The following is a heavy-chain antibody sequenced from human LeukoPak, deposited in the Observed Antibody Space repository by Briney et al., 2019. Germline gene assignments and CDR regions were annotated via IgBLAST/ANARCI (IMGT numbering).Heavy chain of an antibody. Sequence: TSQTLSLTCTVSGGSISSGSYYWSWIRQPAGKGLEWIGRIYTSGSTNYNPSLKSRVTISVDTSKSQFSLKLSSVTAADTAVYYCARESYYYDSSGYDYWGQGTLVTVSS. J-gene: IGHJ4*02. CDR3: ARESYYYDSSGYDY. CDR1: GGSISSGSYY. D-gene: IGHD3-22*01. V-gene: IGHV4-61*02. CDR2: IYTSGST.